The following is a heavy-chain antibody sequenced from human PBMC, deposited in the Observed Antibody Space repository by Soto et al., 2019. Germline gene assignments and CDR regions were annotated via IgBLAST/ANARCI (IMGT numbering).Heavy chain of an antibody. D-gene: IGHD6-13*01. CDR2: IYYSGST. Sequence: LSLTCTVSGGSISSGGYYWSWIRQHPGKGLEWIGYIYYSGSTYYNPSLKSRVTISVDTSKNQFSLKLSSVTAADTAVYYCARNDHSSSGSDAFDIWGQGTMVTV. J-gene: IGHJ3*02. CDR1: GGSISSGGYY. CDR3: ARNDHSSSGSDAFDI. V-gene: IGHV4-31*03.